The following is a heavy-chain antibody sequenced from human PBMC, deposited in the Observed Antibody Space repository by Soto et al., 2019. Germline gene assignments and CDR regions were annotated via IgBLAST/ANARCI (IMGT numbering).Heavy chain of an antibody. D-gene: IGHD6-13*01. CDR3: ARDRVGVAVGGDFAMDV. CDR1: GFTFSNYG. V-gene: IGHV3-33*01. CDR2: TWYDGTNK. Sequence: QVQVVESGGGVVQPGRSLRLSCAASGFTFSNYGMHWVRQAPGKGLEWVAATWYDGTNKYYVDSVKGRFTISRDNSKNTLYLQMDSLRAEYTGVYYCARDRVGVAVGGDFAMDVWGQGTTVTVSS. J-gene: IGHJ6*02.